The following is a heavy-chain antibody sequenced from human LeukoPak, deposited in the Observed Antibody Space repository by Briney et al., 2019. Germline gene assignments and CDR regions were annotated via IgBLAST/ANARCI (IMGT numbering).Heavy chain of an antibody. Sequence: PSETLSLTCTVSGGSISSYYWSWIRQPAGKGLEWIGRIYTSGSTNYNPSLKSRVTMSVDTSKNQFSLKLSSVTAADTAVYYCAQFGEFRRPYNWFDPWGQGTLVTVSS. CDR2: IYTSGST. D-gene: IGHD3-10*01. V-gene: IGHV4-4*07. J-gene: IGHJ5*02. CDR1: GGSISSYY. CDR3: AQFGEFRRPYNWFDP.